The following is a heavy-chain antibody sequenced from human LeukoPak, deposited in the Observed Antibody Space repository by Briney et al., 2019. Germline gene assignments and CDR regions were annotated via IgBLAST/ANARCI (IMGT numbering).Heavy chain of an antibody. D-gene: IGHD3-22*01. CDR1: GGSISSSSYY. CDR3: ARAPYYYDSSGSKEWFDP. CDR2: IYYSGST. Sequence: SETLSLTCTVSGGSISSSSYYWGWIRQPPGKGLEWIGSIYYSGSTYYNPSLKSRVTISVDTSKNQFSLKLSSVTAADTAVYYCARAPYYYDSSGSKEWFDPWGQGTLVTVSS. V-gene: IGHV4-39*07. J-gene: IGHJ5*02.